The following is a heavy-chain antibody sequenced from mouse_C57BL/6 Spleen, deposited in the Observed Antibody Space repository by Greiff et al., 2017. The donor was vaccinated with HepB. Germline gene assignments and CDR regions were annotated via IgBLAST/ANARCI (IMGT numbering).Heavy chain of an antibody. CDR2: FHPYNDDT. D-gene: IGHD1-1*01. CDR3: AREGDYYGGFAY. CDR1: GYTFTTYP. J-gene: IGHJ3*01. V-gene: IGHV1-47*01. Sequence: QVHVKQSGAELVKPGASVKMSCKASGYTFTTYPIEWMKQNHGKSLEWIGNFHPYNDDTKYNEKFKGKATLTVEKSSSTVYLELSRLTSDDSAVYYCAREGDYYGGFAYWGQGTLVTVSA.